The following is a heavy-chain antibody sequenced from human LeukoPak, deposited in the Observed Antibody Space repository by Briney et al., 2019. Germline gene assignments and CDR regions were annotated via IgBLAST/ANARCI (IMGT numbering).Heavy chain of an antibody. CDR3: AKDRAPDSSGYYLPFDY. J-gene: IGHJ4*02. CDR2: ISGSGGSI. Sequence: AGGSLRLSCSASGFTFSSYAMSWVRQAPGKELEWVSGISGSGGSIYYADSVKGRFTISRDKSKNTLYLQMNSLRAEDTAVYYCAKDRAPDSSGYYLPFDYWGQGTLVTVSS. CDR1: GFTFSSYA. V-gene: IGHV3-23*01. D-gene: IGHD3-22*01.